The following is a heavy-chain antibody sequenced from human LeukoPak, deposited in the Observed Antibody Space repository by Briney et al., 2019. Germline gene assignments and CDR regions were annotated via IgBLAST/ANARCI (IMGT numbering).Heavy chain of an antibody. D-gene: IGHD3-10*01. Sequence: GRSLRLSCAASGFTFSSYAMHWVRQAPGKGLEWVAVISYDGSNKYYADSVKGRFTISRDNSKNTLYLQMNSLRAEDTAVYYCARDPYGSGSCLSGGFDPWGQGTLVTVSS. V-gene: IGHV3-30*04. CDR1: GFTFSSYA. CDR2: ISYDGSNK. J-gene: IGHJ5*02. CDR3: ARDPYGSGSCLSGGFDP.